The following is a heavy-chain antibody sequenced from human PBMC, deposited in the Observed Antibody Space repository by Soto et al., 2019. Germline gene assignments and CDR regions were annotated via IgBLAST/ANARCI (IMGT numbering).Heavy chain of an antibody. CDR1: GFSLSTSGVG. D-gene: IGHD3-10*01. V-gene: IGHV2-5*01. Sequence: QITLKESGPTLVKPTQTLTLTCTFSGFSLSTSGVGVGWIRQPPGKALEWLALIYWTDDKRYSPSLKSRLTITKATSKNQVVLTMTNLDPVDTATYYCARRPGPPPIRFGYLPDTFDIWGQGTMVTVSS. CDR2: IYWTDDK. J-gene: IGHJ3*02. CDR3: ARRPGPPPIRFGYLPDTFDI.